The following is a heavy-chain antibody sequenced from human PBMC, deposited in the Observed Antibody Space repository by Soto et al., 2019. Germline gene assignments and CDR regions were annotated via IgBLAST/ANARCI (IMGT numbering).Heavy chain of an antibody. CDR2: FDPEDGET. D-gene: IGHD3-9*01. CDR1: GYTLTELS. V-gene: IGHV1-24*01. J-gene: IGHJ4*02. Sequence: VASVKVSCKVSGYTLTELSMHWVRQAPGKGLEWMGGFDPEDGETIYAQKFQGRVTMTEDTSTDTAYMELSSLRSEDTAVYYCATEQMVLRYFDWLSLFDYWGQGTLVTVSS. CDR3: ATEQMVLRYFDWLSLFDY.